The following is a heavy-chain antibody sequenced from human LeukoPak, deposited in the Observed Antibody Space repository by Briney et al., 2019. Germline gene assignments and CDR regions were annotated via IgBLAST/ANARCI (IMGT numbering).Heavy chain of an antibody. V-gene: IGHV3-21*01. CDR2: ISSSSSYI. CDR3: ARGRSKGDAFDI. J-gene: IGHJ3*02. Sequence: PGGSLRLSCAASGLTFSSYSMNWVRQAPGKGLEWVSSISSSSSYIYYADSVKGRFTISRDNAKNSLYLQMNSLRAEDTAVYYCARGRSKGDAFDIWGQGTMVTVSS. CDR1: GLTFSSYS.